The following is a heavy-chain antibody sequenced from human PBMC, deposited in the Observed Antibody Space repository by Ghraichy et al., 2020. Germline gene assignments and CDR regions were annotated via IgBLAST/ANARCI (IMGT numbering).Heavy chain of an antibody. CDR2: ISGSGGDT. V-gene: IGHV3-23*01. Sequence: GGSLRLSCAASGFTFRYYAMSWVRQAPGKGLEWISAISGSGGDTYYAASVKGRFTISRDNSKDSVSLQMNSLRAEDTAVYYCAKDHGTEGFDYWVQGTLVSVSS. D-gene: IGHD1-14*01. CDR1: GFTFRYYA. CDR3: AKDHGTEGFDY. J-gene: IGHJ4*02.